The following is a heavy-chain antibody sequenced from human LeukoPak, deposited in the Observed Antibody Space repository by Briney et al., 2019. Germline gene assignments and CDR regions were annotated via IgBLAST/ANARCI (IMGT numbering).Heavy chain of an antibody. V-gene: IGHV3-48*01. Sequence: GGSLRLSCAASGFTFSSYSMIWVRQAPGKGLEWISYISSGSKTIYYADSVKGRFTISRDNAKKTLYLQIKSLSAEDTAVYYCARDAYYYDSSGYYLPAGADYWGQGTLVTVSS. CDR1: GFTFSSYS. J-gene: IGHJ4*02. CDR2: ISSGSKTI. D-gene: IGHD3-22*01. CDR3: ARDAYYYDSSGYYLPAGADY.